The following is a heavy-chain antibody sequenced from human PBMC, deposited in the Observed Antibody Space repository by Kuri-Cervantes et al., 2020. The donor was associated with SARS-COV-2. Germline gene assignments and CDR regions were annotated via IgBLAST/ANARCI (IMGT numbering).Heavy chain of an antibody. V-gene: IGHV3-30*18. CDR3: AKVWSGSYSHYYYYAMDV. CDR2: ISYDGSNK. Sequence: GGSLRLSCAASGFTFSSYGMHWVRQAPGKGLEWVAVISYDGSNKHYADSVKGRFTISRDNSKTTLYLQMNSLRAEDTAVYYCAKVWSGSYSHYYYYAMDVWGQGTTVTVSS. J-gene: IGHJ6*02. CDR1: GFTFSSYG. D-gene: IGHD3-10*01.